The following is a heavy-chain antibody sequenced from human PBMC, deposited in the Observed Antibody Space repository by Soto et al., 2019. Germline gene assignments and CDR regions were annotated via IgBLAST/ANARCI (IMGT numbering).Heavy chain of an antibody. CDR2: IKSKTDGGTT. J-gene: IGHJ5*02. D-gene: IGHD6-19*01. V-gene: IGHV3-15*01. Sequence: GESLKISCAASGFTFSNAWMSWVRQAPGKGLEWVGRIKSKTDGGTTDYAAPVKGRFTISRDDSKNTLYLQMNSLKTEDTAVYYCTTDSSGWYNWFDPWGQGTLVTVSS. CDR1: GFTFSNAW. CDR3: TTDSSGWYNWFDP.